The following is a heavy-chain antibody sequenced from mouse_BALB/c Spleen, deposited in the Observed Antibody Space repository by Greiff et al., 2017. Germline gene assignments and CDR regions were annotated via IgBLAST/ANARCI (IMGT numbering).Heavy chain of an antibody. Sequence: QVQLQQPGAELVRPGASVKLSCKASGYTFTSYWINWVKQRPGQGLEWIGNIYPSDSYTNYNQKFKDKATLTVDKSSSTAYMQLSSPTSEDSAVYYCTREEEYGNYEGSAMDYWGQGTSVTVSS. CDR3: TREEEYGNYEGSAMDY. V-gene: IGHV1-69*02. CDR2: IYPSDSYT. D-gene: IGHD2-10*02. J-gene: IGHJ4*01. CDR1: GYTFTSYW.